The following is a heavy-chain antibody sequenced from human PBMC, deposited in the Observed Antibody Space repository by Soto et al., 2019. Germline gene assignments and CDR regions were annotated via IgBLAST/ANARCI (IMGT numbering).Heavy chain of an antibody. CDR1: GFTFSTYA. J-gene: IGHJ6*03. Sequence: PGGSLRLSCAASGFTFSTYAMHWVRQAPGKGLEWVAVISYDGINEYYADSVKGRFTISRDNSKNTLCLQMNSLRAEDTAVYYCTTDGLLWFWESYYMDSWGQGTPGTGSS. CDR2: ISYDGINE. V-gene: IGHV3-30-3*01. CDR3: TTDGLLWFWESYYMDS. D-gene: IGHD3-10*01.